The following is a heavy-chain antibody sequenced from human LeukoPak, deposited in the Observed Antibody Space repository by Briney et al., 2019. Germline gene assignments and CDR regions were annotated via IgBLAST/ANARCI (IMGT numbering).Heavy chain of an antibody. CDR1: GFTFSSYW. Sequence: GGSLRLSCAASGFTFSSYWMHWVRQAPGKGLVWVSRINEDGSTTNYADSVKGRFTISRDNAKNTLYLQMNSLRAEDTAVYYCARDRYSSSWYLFDYWGQGTLVTVSS. CDR2: INEDGSTT. D-gene: IGHD6-13*01. CDR3: ARDRYSSSWYLFDY. V-gene: IGHV3-74*01. J-gene: IGHJ4*02.